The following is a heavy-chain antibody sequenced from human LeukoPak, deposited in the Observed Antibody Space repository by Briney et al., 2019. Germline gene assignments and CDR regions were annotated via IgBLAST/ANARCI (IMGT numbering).Heavy chain of an antibody. CDR3: ARGMYYYDSSGYYDFDY. D-gene: IGHD3-22*01. V-gene: IGHV4-34*01. J-gene: IGHJ4*02. CDR1: GGSFSGYY. Sequence: PSETLSLTCAVYGGSFSGYYWSWIRQPPGKGLEWIGEINHSGSTNYNPPLKSRVTISVDTSKNQFSLKLSSVTAADTAVYYCARGMYYYDSSGYYDFDYWGQGTLVTVSS. CDR2: INHSGST.